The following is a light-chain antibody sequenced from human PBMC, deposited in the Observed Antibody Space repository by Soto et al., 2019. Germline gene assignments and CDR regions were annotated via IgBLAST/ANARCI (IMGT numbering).Light chain of an antibody. CDR2: WAS. CDR3: QQYYSPSYT. V-gene: IGKV4-1*01. J-gene: IGKJ2*01. Sequence: DIVMTQSPDSLAVSLGERATINCKSSQSILFSSNNKNYLAWYQQKPGQPPKLLIHWASTRESGVPDRFSGSGSGTDFTLTISSLQAEDVAVYYCQQYYSPSYTFGQGTKLEIK. CDR1: QSILFSSNNKNY.